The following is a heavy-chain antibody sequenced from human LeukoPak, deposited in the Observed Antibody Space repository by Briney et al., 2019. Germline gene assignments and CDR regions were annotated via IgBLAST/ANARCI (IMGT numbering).Heavy chain of an antibody. CDR3: ARVRGAVAGGYFDL. Sequence: PGGSLRLSCAASGFTFSSYDMHRVRQATGKGLEWVSAIGTAGDTYYPGSVKGRFTVSRENAKNSLYLQMNSLRAGDTAVYYCARVRGAVAGGYFDLWGRGTLVTVSS. J-gene: IGHJ2*01. CDR1: GFTFSSYD. CDR2: IGTAGDT. D-gene: IGHD6-19*01. V-gene: IGHV3-13*01.